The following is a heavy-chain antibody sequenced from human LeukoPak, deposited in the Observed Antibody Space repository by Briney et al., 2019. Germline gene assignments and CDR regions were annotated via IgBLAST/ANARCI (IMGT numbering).Heavy chain of an antibody. CDR1: GFTFSSYA. Sequence: GRSLRLSCAASGFTFSSYAMHWVRQAPGKGLEWVAVISYDGSNKYYADSVKGRFTISRDNSKNTLYLRMNSLRAEDTAVYYCARVDSSGYYFIKPFDYWGQGTLVTVSS. D-gene: IGHD3-22*01. CDR3: ARVDSSGYYFIKPFDY. CDR2: ISYDGSNK. J-gene: IGHJ4*02. V-gene: IGHV3-30-3*01.